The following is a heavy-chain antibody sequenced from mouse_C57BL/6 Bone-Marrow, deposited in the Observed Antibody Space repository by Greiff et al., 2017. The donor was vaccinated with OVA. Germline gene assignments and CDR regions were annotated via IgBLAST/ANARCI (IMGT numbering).Heavy chain of an antibody. Sequence: VQLQQSGPELVKPGASVKISCKASGYAFSSSWMNWVKQRPGKGLEWIGRIYPGDGDTNYNGKFKGKATLTADKSSSTAYMQLSSLTSEDSAVYFCARKDGNYAWFAYWGQGTLVTVSA. CDR2: IYPGDGDT. CDR1: GYAFSSSW. J-gene: IGHJ3*01. CDR3: ARKDGNYAWFAY. V-gene: IGHV1-82*01. D-gene: IGHD2-1*01.